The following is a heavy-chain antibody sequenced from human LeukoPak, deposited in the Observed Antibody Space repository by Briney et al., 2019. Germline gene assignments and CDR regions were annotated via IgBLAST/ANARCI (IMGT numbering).Heavy chain of an antibody. Sequence: SETLSLTCTVSGGSIRNYYWSWIRQPARKGLEWIGRIYHSGSTNDNPSLKSRVTMSVDTSKNQISLKLSSVTAADTAVYYCARDVGAGIAAAFDYWGQGTLVTVSS. J-gene: IGHJ4*02. V-gene: IGHV4-4*07. CDR2: IYHSGST. D-gene: IGHD6-13*01. CDR3: ARDVGAGIAAAFDY. CDR1: GGSIRNYY.